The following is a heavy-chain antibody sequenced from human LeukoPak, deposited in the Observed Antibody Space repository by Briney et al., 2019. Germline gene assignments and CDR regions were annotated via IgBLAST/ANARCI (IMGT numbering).Heavy chain of an antibody. D-gene: IGHD3-16*02. Sequence: SETLSLTCAVYGGSFSGYYWSWIRQPPGKGLEWIGYIYYSGSTNYNPSLKSRVTISVDTSKNQFSLKLSSVTAADTAVYYCARVPTLSYRFDYWGQGTLVTVSS. CDR2: IYYSGST. J-gene: IGHJ4*02. CDR1: GGSFSGYY. V-gene: IGHV4-59*01. CDR3: ARVPTLSYRFDY.